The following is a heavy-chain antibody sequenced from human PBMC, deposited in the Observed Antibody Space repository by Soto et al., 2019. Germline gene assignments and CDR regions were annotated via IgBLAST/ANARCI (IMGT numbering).Heavy chain of an antibody. D-gene: IGHD1-7*01. J-gene: IGHJ4*02. V-gene: IGHV3-30*18. CDR1: GFTFSSYG. CDR2: ISYDGSNK. CDR3: AKEPRNNWNSGFWDY. Sequence: QVQLVESGGGVVQPGRSLRLSCAASGFTFSSYGMHWVRQAPGKGLEWVAVISYDGSNKYYADSVKGRFTISRDNSKNTLYLQMNSLRAEDTAVYYCAKEPRNNWNSGFWDYWGQGTLVTVSS.